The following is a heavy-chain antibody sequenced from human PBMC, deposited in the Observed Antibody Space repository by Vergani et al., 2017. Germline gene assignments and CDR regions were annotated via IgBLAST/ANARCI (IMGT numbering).Heavy chain of an antibody. CDR1: GYTFSSYG. CDR2: ISINNGNT. V-gene: IGHV1-18*01. D-gene: IGHD6-13*01. CDR3: ARVNGYSSSWYPSFYYYYYMDV. Sequence: QVQLVQSGAEVKKPGASVKVSCKASGYTFSSYGISWVRQAPGQGLEWMGWISINNGNTNYAKKVQGRVSMTTDTSTSTAYMEVRSLRSDDTAVYYCARVNGYSSSWYPSFYYYYYMDVWGKGTTVTVSS. J-gene: IGHJ6*03.